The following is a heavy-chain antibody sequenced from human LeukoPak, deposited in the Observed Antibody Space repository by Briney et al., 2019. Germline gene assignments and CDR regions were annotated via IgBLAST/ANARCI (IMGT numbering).Heavy chain of an antibody. J-gene: IGHJ4*02. CDR1: GGSFSGYY. V-gene: IGHV4-34*01. Sequence: SETLSLTCAVYGGSFSGYYWSWIRQRPGKGLEWIGEINHSGSTNYNPSLKSRVTISVDTSKNQFSLKLSSVTAADTAVYYCARGRHIAAAGPYPIDYWGQGTLVTVSS. D-gene: IGHD6-13*01. CDR2: INHSGST. CDR3: ARGRHIAAAGPYPIDY.